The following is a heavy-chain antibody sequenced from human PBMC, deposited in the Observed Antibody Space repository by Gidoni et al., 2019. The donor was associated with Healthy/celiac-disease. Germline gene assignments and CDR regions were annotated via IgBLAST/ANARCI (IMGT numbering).Heavy chain of an antibody. CDR2: ISSSSSYI. CDR1: GFTFSSYS. V-gene: IGHV3-21*01. D-gene: IGHD2-8*01. CDR3: ASQNGPFDY. Sequence: EVQLVESGGGLVKPGGSLSLSCAASGFTFSSYSMNWVRQAPGKGLEWVSSISSSSSYIYYADSVKGRFTISRDNAKNSLYLQMNSLRAEDTAVYYCASQNGPFDYWGQGTLVTVSS. J-gene: IGHJ4*02.